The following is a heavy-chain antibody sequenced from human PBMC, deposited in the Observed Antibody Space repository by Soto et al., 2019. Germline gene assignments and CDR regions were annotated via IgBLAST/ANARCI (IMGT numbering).Heavy chain of an antibody. CDR3: AKDSYYYGIDY. CDR1: GFTFSTYA. V-gene: IGHV3-23*01. CDR2: ISTGASST. D-gene: IGHD3-16*01. Sequence: EVHLLESGGGLVQPGGSLRLSCAASGFTFSTYAMSWVRQAPGKGLEWVSTISTGASSTYYADSVKGRFTISRDNSKNALYLQMNSLTAEDTAVYYCAKDSYYYGIDYWGQGTLVTVSS. J-gene: IGHJ4*02.